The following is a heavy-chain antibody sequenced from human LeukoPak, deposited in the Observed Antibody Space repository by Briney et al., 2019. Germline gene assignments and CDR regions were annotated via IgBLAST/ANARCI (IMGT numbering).Heavy chain of an antibody. CDR2: IYYSGSS. Sequence: PLETLCLTCTVSGGSISSYYWSWIRQPPGKGLEWIGYIYYSGSSNYNPSLKSRVTVSVDTSKNQFSLKLSSVTAADTAVYYCARGCSAGTPHNWFDPWGQGPLVAVSS. V-gene: IGHV4-59*01. CDR1: GGSISSYY. D-gene: IGHD6-13*01. CDR3: ARGCSAGTPHNWFDP. J-gene: IGHJ5*02.